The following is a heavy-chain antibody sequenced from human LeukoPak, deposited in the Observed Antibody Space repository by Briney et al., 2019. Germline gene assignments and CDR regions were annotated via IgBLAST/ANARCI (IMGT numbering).Heavy chain of an antibody. J-gene: IGHJ4*02. V-gene: IGHV4-30-4*08. CDR2: IYYSGST. D-gene: IGHD6-13*01. CDR3: ARQQQLDPYYFDY. CDR1: GGSISSGDYY. Sequence: PSQTLSLTCTVSGGSISSGDYYWSWIRQPPGQGLEWIGYIYYSGSTYYNPSLKSRVTISVDTSKNQFSLKLSSVTAADTAVYYCARQQQLDPYYFDYWGQGTLVTVSS.